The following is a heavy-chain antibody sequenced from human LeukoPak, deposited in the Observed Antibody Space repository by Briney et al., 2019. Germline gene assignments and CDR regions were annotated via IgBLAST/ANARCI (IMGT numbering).Heavy chain of an antibody. Sequence: QPGRSLRLSCAASGFTFSDYAMHWVRQPPGQGLDWVAVISYDGSKKYYADSVKGRFTISRDNSKNTLYLQMNSLSTEDAAVYYCARVQYSWHYDSSGYVYYWGQGTLITVSS. CDR3: ARVQYSWHYDSSGYVYY. CDR2: ISYDGSKK. J-gene: IGHJ4*02. V-gene: IGHV3-30*04. CDR1: GFTFSDYA. D-gene: IGHD3-22*01.